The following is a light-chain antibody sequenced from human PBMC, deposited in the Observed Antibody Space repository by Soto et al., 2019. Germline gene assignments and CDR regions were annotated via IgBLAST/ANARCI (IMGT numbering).Light chain of an antibody. Sequence: QSALTQPPSASGSPGQSVTISCTGSSSDVGGYNYVSWYQQYPGKAPKLMIYEVIKRPSGVPDRFSGSKSGNTASLTVSGLQAEDEADYYCSSYAGSSVVFGGGTQLTVL. CDR1: SSDVGGYNY. J-gene: IGLJ2*01. V-gene: IGLV2-8*01. CDR2: EVI. CDR3: SSYAGSSVV.